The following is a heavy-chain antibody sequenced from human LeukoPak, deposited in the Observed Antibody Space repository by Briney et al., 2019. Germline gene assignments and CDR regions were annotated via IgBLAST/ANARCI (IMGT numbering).Heavy chain of an antibody. CDR3: AREASGSNKL. J-gene: IGHJ4*02. Sequence: GGSLRLSCAASGYTFSSYWISWVRQAPGKGLEWVANIKQDGSEKYYVDSVKGRFTISRDNAKNSLYLQMNSLRAEDTAVYYCAREASGSNKLWGQGTLVTVSS. CDR2: IKQDGSEK. V-gene: IGHV3-7*01. CDR1: GYTFSSYW. D-gene: IGHD1-26*01.